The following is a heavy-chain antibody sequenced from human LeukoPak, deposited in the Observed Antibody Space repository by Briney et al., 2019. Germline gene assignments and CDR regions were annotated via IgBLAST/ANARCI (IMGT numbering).Heavy chain of an antibody. J-gene: IGHJ4*02. V-gene: IGHV3-74*01. CDR1: GFTFSSYW. CDR3: AREGGGRYYGSGSYYTDY. D-gene: IGHD3-10*01. Sequence: GGSLRLSCAASGFTFSSYWMHWVRQAPGKGLVWVSRINSDGSSTSYADSVEGRFTISRDNAKNTLYLQMNSLRAEDTAVYYCAREGGGRYYGSGSYYTDYWGQGTLVTVSS. CDR2: INSDGSST.